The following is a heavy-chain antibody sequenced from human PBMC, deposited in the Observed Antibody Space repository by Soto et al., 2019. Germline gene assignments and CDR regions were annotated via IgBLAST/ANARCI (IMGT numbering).Heavy chain of an antibody. CDR3: ARGVATTEYYFDY. D-gene: IGHD5-12*01. V-gene: IGHV4-59*01. Sequence: SETLSLTCTVSGGSISSYYWSWIRQPPGKGLEWIGYIYYSGSTNYNPSLKSRVTISVDTSKNQFSLKLSSVTAADTAVYYCARGVATTEYYFDYWGQGTLVTVSS. CDR2: IYYSGST. CDR1: GGSISSYY. J-gene: IGHJ4*02.